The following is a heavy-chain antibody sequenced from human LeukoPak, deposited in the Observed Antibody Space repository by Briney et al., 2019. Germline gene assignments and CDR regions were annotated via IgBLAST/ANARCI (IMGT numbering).Heavy chain of an antibody. CDR2: IKYDGNEK. D-gene: IGHD7-27*01. CDR1: GFIFSTYW. J-gene: IGHJ4*02. CDR3: VRESFSRGDFN. Sequence: GESLRLSCAASGFIFSTYWMTWVRQAPGKGLEWVATIKYDGNEKYYVDSVTGRFTISRDNAKNSLYLQMNSLTAEDTAVYYCVRESFSRGDFNWGQGTLVSVSS. V-gene: IGHV3-7*01.